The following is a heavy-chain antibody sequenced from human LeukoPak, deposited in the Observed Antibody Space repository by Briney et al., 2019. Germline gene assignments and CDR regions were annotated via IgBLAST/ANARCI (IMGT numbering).Heavy chain of an antibody. CDR3: ARVVRRGYSSGWLAAFDI. CDR1: GGSISGYY. Sequence: PSETLSLTCTVSGGSISGYYWSWIRQPPGKGLEWIGDIYYSGSTNYNPSLKSRVTISVDTSKNQFSLKLSSVTAADTAVYYCARVVRRGYSSGWLAAFDIWGQGTMVTVSS. J-gene: IGHJ3*02. CDR2: IYYSGST. V-gene: IGHV4-59*01. D-gene: IGHD6-19*01.